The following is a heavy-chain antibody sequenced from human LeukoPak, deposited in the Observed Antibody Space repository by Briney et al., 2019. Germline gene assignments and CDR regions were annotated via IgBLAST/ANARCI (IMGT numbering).Heavy chain of an antibody. Sequence: SETLSLTCTVSGGPISSRSYYWGWIRQPPGEGLELIGSIYYSGSIYYNPSLKSRVTISVDTSKNQLSLKLRSVTAADTAVYYCARIVEGGTTDYWGQGTLVTVSS. CDR1: GGPISSRSYY. J-gene: IGHJ4*02. CDR2: IYYSGSI. D-gene: IGHD6-13*01. CDR3: ARIVEGGTTDY. V-gene: IGHV4-39*01.